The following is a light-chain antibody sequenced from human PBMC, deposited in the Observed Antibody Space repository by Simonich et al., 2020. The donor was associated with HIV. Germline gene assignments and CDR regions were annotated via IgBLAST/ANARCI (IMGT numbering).Light chain of an antibody. CDR3: QSTDSSGTYVV. CDR2: KDS. CDR1: ALQKEY. J-gene: IGLJ2*01. Sequence: SYELTQPLSVSVSPGQTARITCSGDALQKEYAYWYQQRQGQAPMLVIYKDSERPSGIPERFSGSNSGTTVTLTISGVQAEDEADYYCQSTDSSGTYVVFGGGTKLTVL. V-gene: IGLV3-25*03.